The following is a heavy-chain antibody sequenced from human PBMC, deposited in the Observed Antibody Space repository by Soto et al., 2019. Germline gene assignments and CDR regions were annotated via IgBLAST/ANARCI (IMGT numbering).Heavy chain of an antibody. CDR2: IYYSGST. J-gene: IGHJ4*02. D-gene: IGHD3-22*01. Sequence: PSETLSLTCTVSGGSISSGNHYWNWIRQPPGKGLEWIGYIYYSGSTYYNPSLKSRVTMSVDTTENQFSLKLSSVTDADKAVYYCARDTGDYYDSSGSLHYWGQGSLVTVSS. V-gene: IGHV4-30-4*01. CDR1: GGSISSGNHY. CDR3: ARDTGDYYDSSGSLHY.